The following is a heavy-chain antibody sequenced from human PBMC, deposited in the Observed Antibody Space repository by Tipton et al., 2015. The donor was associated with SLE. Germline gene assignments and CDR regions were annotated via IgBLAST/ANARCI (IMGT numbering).Heavy chain of an antibody. CDR1: GGSISSYY. J-gene: IGHJ3*02. CDR2: IHYSETIHYSGST. CDR3: ARAEGSWDAFDI. D-gene: IGHD2-15*01. V-gene: IGHV4-59*01. Sequence: TLSLTCTVSGGSISSYYWSWIRQPPGKGLEWIGTIHYSETIHYSGSTNYNPSLKSRVTISVDTSKNHFSLKESSVTAADTAVYYCARAEGSWDAFDIWGQGTMVTVSS.